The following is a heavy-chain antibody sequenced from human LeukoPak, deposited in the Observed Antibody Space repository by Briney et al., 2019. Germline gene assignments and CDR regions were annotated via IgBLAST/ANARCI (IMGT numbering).Heavy chain of an antibody. D-gene: IGHD3-3*01. J-gene: IGHJ4*02. Sequence: GASVKVSCKASGYTFTSYYMHWMRQAPGQGLEWMGIINPSGGSTSYAQKFQGRVTMTRDTSTSTVYMELSSLRSEDTAVYYCAREKKGRITIFGVVIKPTYYFDYWGQGTLVTVSS. CDR2: INPSGGST. CDR3: AREKKGRITIFGVVIKPTYYFDY. CDR1: GYTFTSYY. V-gene: IGHV1-46*01.